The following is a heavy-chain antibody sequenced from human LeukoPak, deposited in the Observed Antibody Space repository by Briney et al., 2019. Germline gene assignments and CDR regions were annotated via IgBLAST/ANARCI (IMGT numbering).Heavy chain of an antibody. D-gene: IGHD2-15*01. CDR1: GYTFTSSG. Sequence: GASVKVSCKASGYTFTSSGISWVRQAPGQGLEWMGWISAYNGNTNYAQKLQGRVTMTTDTSTSTAYMELRSLRSDDTAVYYCARVHTDIVVVVAATYYYYGMDVWGQGTTVTVSS. V-gene: IGHV1-18*01. CDR3: ARVHTDIVVVVAATYYYYGMDV. J-gene: IGHJ6*02. CDR2: ISAYNGNT.